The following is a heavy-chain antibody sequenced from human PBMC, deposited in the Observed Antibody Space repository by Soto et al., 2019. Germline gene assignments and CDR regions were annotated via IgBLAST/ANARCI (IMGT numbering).Heavy chain of an antibody. Sequence: QVQLQESGPGLVKPSQTLSLTCTVSGGSISSGGYYWSWIRQHTGKGLEWIGYIYYSGSTYYNPYLKLRVTISVDTSKNQCSLKLSSVTAADTAVYYCARKATVTTCFDYWGPGTLVTVSS. CDR1: GGSISSGGYY. CDR3: ARKATVTTCFDY. V-gene: IGHV4-31*03. J-gene: IGHJ4*02. D-gene: IGHD4-17*01. CDR2: IYYSGST.